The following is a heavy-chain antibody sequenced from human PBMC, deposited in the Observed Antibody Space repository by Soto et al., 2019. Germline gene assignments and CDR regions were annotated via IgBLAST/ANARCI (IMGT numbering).Heavy chain of an antibody. D-gene: IGHD2-21*02. CDR2: ITSSSTTI. CDR1: GFTFTSNS. V-gene: IGHV3-48*02. CDR3: ARGRVGTAYFDY. Sequence: GGSLRLPCAASGFTFTSNSMNWVRQAPGKGLEWISYITSSSTTIYYADSVKGRFTISRDNAKNSVYLQLNSLRDEDTALYYCARGRVGTAYFDYWGQGALVTVSS. J-gene: IGHJ4*02.